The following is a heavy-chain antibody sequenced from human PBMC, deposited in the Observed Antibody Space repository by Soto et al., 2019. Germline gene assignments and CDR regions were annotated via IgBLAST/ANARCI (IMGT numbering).Heavy chain of an antibody. V-gene: IGHV3-23*01. CDR3: AKDHRIWGQLVEYMDV. CDR1: GFTFSSYA. CDR2: ISGSGVST. D-gene: IGHD3-10*01. Sequence: PGGSLRLSCAAPGFTFSSYALGWVRQAPGRGLECVSAISGSGVSTFYADSVKGRFTISRDTSKNTLYLQMNTLTAEDTAVYYCAKDHRIWGQLVEYMDVWGQGTTVTVSS. J-gene: IGHJ6*02.